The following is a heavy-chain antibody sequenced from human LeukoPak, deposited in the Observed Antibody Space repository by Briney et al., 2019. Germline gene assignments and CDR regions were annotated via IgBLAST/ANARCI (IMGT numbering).Heavy chain of an antibody. CDR1: GGSISSSNYY. J-gene: IGHJ4*02. CDR3: ASLYGSGSYYPSDY. CDR2: IYYSGST. V-gene: IGHV4-39*07. D-gene: IGHD3-10*01. Sequence: PSETLSLTCTVSGGSISSSNYYWGWIRQPPGLGLEWIGTIYYSGSTYYTPSLKSRVSISVDTSKNQFSLKLTSVTAADTAVYYCASLYGSGSYYPSDYWGQGTLVTVSS.